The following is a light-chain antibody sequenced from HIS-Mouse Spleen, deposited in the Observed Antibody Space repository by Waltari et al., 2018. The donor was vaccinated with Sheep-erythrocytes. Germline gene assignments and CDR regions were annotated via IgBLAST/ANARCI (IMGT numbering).Light chain of an antibody. Sequence: QSALTSPAPVSGPPGPSTPISRTGTRRDGGRSNLVSRYPQHPGKAPKLMIYEGSKRPSGVSNRFSDSKSGNTASLTISGLQAEDEADYYCCSYAGSSTPWVFGGGTKLTVL. CDR1: RRDGGRSNL. J-gene: IGLJ3*02. V-gene: IGLV2-23*01. CDR3: CSYAGSSTPWV. CDR2: EGS.